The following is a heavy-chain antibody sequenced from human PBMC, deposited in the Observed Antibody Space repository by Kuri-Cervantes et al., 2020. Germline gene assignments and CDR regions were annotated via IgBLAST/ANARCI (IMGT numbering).Heavy chain of an antibody. V-gene: IGHV4-61*01. D-gene: IGHD3-3*02. CDR2: IYYSGST. CDR3: ARRRSNAWDYYHYMDV. J-gene: IGHJ6*03. CDR1: GGSVSSGSYY. Sequence: SETLSLTCTVSGGSVSSGSYYWSWIRQPPGKGLEWIGYIYYSGSTNYNPSLKSRVTIPVDTSKNQFSLKVTSVTAADSAIYYCARRRSNAWDYYHYMDVWGTGTTVTVSS.